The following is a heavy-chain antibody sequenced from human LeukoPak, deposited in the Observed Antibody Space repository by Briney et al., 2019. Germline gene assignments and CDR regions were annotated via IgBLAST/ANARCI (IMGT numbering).Heavy chain of an antibody. Sequence: SGGSLRLSCAASGFTFSSYAMSWVRQAPGKGLEWVSAISGSGGSTYYADSVKGRFTISRDNSKNTLYLQMNSLRAEDTAVYYCAKRPCSSTSCRYFDYWGQGTLVTVSS. CDR3: AKRPCSSTSCRYFDY. CDR2: ISGSGGST. V-gene: IGHV3-23*01. CDR1: GFTFSSYA. J-gene: IGHJ4*02. D-gene: IGHD2-2*01.